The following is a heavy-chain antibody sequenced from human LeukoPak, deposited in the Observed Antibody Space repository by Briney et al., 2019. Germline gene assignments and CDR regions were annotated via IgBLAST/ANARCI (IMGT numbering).Heavy chain of an antibody. CDR3: AREDRNYYGSGSYSNWFDP. D-gene: IGHD3-10*01. V-gene: IGHV3-30*02. J-gene: IGHJ5*02. CDR2: IRYDGSNK. CDR1: GFTFSNYG. Sequence: GGSLRLSCAASGFTFSNYGMHWVRRAPGKGLEWVAFIRYDGSNKYYADSVKGRFTISRDNAKNSLYLQMNSLRAEDTAVYYCAREDRNYYGSGSYSNWFDPWGQGTLVTVSS.